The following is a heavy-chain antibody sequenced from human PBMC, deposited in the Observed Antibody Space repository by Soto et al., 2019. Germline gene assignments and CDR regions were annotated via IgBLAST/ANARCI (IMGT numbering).Heavy chain of an antibody. CDR2: IIPIFGTA. CDR1: GGTFSSYA. CDR3: AREEYYYDSSGYYSWLDP. J-gene: IGHJ5*02. D-gene: IGHD3-22*01. V-gene: IGHV1-69*13. Sequence: ASVKVSCKASGGTFSSYAISWVRQAPGQGLEWMGGIIPIFGTANYAQKFQGRVTITADESTGTAYMELSSLRSEDTAVYYCAREEYYYDSSGYYSWLDPWGQGTLVTVSS.